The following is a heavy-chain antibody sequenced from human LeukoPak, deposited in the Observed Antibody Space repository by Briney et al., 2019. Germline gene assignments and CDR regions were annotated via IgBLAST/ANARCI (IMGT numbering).Heavy chain of an antibody. V-gene: IGHV4-39*01. J-gene: IGHJ4*02. D-gene: IGHD3-10*01. CDR1: GGSISSSSYY. CDR2: IYYSGST. Sequence: SETLSLTCTVSGGSISSSSYYWGWIRQPPGKGLEWIGSIYYSGSTYYNPSLKSRVTISVDTSKNQFSLKLSSVTAADTAVYYCASLYGSGSSHDYWGQGTLVTASS. CDR3: ASLYGSGSSHDY.